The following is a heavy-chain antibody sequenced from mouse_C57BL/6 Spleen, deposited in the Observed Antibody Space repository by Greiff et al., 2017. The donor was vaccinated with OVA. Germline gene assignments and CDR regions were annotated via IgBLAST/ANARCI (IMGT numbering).Heavy chain of an antibody. D-gene: IGHD2-4*01. CDR1: GYAFSSYW. J-gene: IGHJ4*01. CDR3: ARSYYDYSLYAMDY. V-gene: IGHV1-80*01. CDR2: IYPGDGDT. Sequence: VQLQESGAELVKPGASVKISCKASGYAFSSYWMNWVKQRPGKGLEWIGQIYPGDGDTNYNGKFKGKATLTADKSSSTAYMQLSSLTSEDSAVYFCARSYYDYSLYAMDYWGQGTSVTVSS.